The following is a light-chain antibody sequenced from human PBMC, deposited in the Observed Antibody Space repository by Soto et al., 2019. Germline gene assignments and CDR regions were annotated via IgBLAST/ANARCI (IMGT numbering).Light chain of an antibody. CDR2: DVS. CDR3: QQYNDSPFT. V-gene: IGKV1-5*01. Sequence: DIQMTQSPSTLSASVGDRVTITCRASQSIGSWLAWYLQKPGKAPKLLIYDVSALPSGVPARFSGSGSGTEFTLTISSLQPDDFATYYCQQYNDSPFTFGPGTKVDIK. CDR1: QSIGSW. J-gene: IGKJ3*01.